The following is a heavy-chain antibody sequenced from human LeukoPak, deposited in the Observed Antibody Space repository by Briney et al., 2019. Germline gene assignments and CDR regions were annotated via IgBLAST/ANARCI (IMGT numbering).Heavy chain of an antibody. J-gene: IGHJ4*02. V-gene: IGHV3-7*01. CDR2: TKPDGSAE. CDR1: GFTFRNYW. Sequence: GGSLRLSCAASGFTFRNYWMGWVRQAPGKGLEWVANTKPDGSAEYYADSVRGRFTTSRDNANNLLYLQMNRLRAEDTAVYYCAREGGLNTNFACWGQGTLVTVSS. CDR3: AREGGLNTNFAC. D-gene: IGHD2-15*01.